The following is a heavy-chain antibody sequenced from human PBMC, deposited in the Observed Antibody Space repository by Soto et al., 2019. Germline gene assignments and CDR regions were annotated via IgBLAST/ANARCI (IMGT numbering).Heavy chain of an antibody. D-gene: IGHD3-3*01. Sequence: GESLTISCKGSGYNFAGYWIAWVRQMPGKGLELMGIIYPSDSDTRYRPSFQGQVTISADKSISSAYLQWSSLRASDTAMYYCARGGVSTRTFDYWGQGTPVTVSS. CDR3: ARGGVSTRTFDY. V-gene: IGHV5-51*01. CDR2: IYPSDSDT. CDR1: GYNFAGYW. J-gene: IGHJ4*02.